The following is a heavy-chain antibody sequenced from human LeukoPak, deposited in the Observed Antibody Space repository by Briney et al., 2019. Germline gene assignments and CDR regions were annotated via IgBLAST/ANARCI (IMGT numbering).Heavy chain of an antibody. J-gene: IGHJ4*02. Sequence: PGGSLRLSCAASGFTFRSYAMSWVRQAPGKGLEWVAPINGSGGGTYYAYSVKGRFTISKDNSKNTLYLQMNSLRVDDTAVYYCAKDTLGSSSRLSPLDNWGLGTLVTVSS. CDR3: AKDTLGSSSRLSPLDN. V-gene: IGHV3-23*01. CDR1: GFTFRSYA. CDR2: INGSGGGT. D-gene: IGHD6-6*01.